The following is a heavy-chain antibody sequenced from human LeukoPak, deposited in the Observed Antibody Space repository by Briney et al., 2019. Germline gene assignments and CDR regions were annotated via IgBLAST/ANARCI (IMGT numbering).Heavy chain of an antibody. CDR1: GFTFSSYD. J-gene: IGHJ5*02. V-gene: IGHV3-13*01. Sequence: GGSLRLSCAASGFTFSSYDMHWVRQATGKGLEWVSAIGTAGDTYYPGSVKGRFTISRDNAKNSLYLQMNSLRAEDTALYHCARVAAAGMPPPYWFDPWGQGTLVTVSS. CDR3: ARVAAAGMPPPYWFDP. D-gene: IGHD6-13*01. CDR2: IGTAGDT.